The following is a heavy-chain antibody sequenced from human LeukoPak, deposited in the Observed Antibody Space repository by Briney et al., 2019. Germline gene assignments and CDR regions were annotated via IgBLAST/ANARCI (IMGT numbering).Heavy chain of an antibody. CDR2: IHYSWST. Sequence: PSETLSLTCSVSGDSIKNLYWSWIRQPPGKGLEWIGYIHYSWSTLYNPALESRAAISRDTSKTHFSLMLTSVTAADTAFYFCARPSTLNFLDHWGRGTLVTVSS. CDR1: GDSIKNLY. D-gene: IGHD1-20*01. V-gene: IGHV4-59*08. CDR3: ARPSTLNFLDH. J-gene: IGHJ5*02.